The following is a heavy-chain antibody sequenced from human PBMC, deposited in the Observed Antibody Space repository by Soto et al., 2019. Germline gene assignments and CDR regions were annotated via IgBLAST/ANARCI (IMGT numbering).Heavy chain of an antibody. V-gene: IGHV4-31*03. J-gene: IGHJ4*02. CDR1: DGSVSRGGYY. Sequence: QVQLQESGPELVKPSQTLSLACTVSDGSVSRGGYYWSWIRQSPGKNLEWIGNIYYTGRTSYNPSLKSRLTISLETSKRQFSLRLASVSAADTAVYYCAREGSYHYFDYWGQGALVTVSS. D-gene: IGHD1-26*01. CDR2: IYYTGRT. CDR3: AREGSYHYFDY.